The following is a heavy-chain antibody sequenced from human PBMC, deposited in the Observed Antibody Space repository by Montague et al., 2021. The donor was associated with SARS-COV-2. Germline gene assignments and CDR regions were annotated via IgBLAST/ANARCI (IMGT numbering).Heavy chain of an antibody. D-gene: IGHD3-22*01. Sequence: PALVKPTQTLTLTCTFSGFSLSTSGVGVGWIRQPPGKALEWLALIYWDDDKRYNPSLKSRLTITKDTSKNQVVLTMTNMDPVDTATYYCAHRRPLYYYDSSLSTFDYWGQGTLVTVSS. CDR3: AHRRPLYYYDSSLSTFDY. CDR1: GFSLSTSGVG. CDR2: IYWDDDK. V-gene: IGHV2-5*02. J-gene: IGHJ4*02.